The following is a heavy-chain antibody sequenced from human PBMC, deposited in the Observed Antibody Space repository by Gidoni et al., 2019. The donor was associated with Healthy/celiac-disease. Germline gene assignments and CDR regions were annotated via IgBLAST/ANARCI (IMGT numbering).Heavy chain of an antibody. V-gene: IGHV1-69*01. CDR3: ARQSSSGWYDY. D-gene: IGHD6-19*01. Sequence: QVPLVQSAAEVKTPGSSVKVSCNASGGTFSSYAISWLRQAPGQGLEWMGGIIPIFGTANYAQNYQGRVTITADESTSTAYMERSSLRSEDTAVYYCARQSSSGWYDYWGQGTLVTVSS. CDR2: IIPIFGTA. J-gene: IGHJ4*02. CDR1: GGTFSSYA.